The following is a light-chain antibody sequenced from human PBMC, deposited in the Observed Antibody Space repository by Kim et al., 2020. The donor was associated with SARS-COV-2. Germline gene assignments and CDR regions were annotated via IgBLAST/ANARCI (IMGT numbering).Light chain of an antibody. V-gene: IGLV2-8*01. CDR1: SSYVGGYNY. CDR3: SSYAPSTRHWL. J-gene: IGLJ3*02. Sequence: QSVTISCTGTSSYVGGYNYVSWYQQHPGKAPKLLISEVTKRPSGVPDRFSGSKSANTASLTVSGLQAEDEADYYCSSYAPSTRHWLFGGGTQLTVL. CDR2: EVT.